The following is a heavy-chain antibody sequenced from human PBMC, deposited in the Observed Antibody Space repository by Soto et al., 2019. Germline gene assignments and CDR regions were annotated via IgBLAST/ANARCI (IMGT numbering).Heavy chain of an antibody. Sequence: EVQVLESGGGLIQPGGSLKLSFAASGFTFNNYAMAWVRQAPGKGLEWVSSVSGRGGDTFYADSLKGRFTISRDNSKKTLYLQMDSLRAEDTAVYFCAKGTANDPRVYDYLGLGTLVTVCS. CDR2: VSGRGGDT. CDR1: GFTFNNYA. D-gene: IGHD1-1*01. J-gene: IGHJ4*02. CDR3: AKGTANDPRVYDY. V-gene: IGHV3-23*01.